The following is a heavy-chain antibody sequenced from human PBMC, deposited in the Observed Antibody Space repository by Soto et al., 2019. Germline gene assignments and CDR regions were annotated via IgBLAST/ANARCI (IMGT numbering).Heavy chain of an antibody. Sequence: SETLSLTCTVSGGSMSSYYWSWIRQVPKKGLEWIGYIYYSGSTYYNPSLRSRVAMSVDTSKNQFSLKLSSVTAADTAIYYCAREGRLAAAGRFDYWGQGTLVTVSS. CDR3: AREGRLAAAGRFDY. J-gene: IGHJ4*02. CDR1: GGSMSSYY. D-gene: IGHD6-13*01. CDR2: IYYSGST. V-gene: IGHV4-59*06.